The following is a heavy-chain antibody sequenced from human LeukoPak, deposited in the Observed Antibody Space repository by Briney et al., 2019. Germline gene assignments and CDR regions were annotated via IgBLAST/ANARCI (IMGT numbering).Heavy chain of an antibody. J-gene: IGHJ6*02. D-gene: IGHD5-12*01. V-gene: IGHV3-30*18. CDR3: AKHGGGYDYYYYGMDV. Sequence: GGSLRLSCAASGFTFSSYGMHWVRPAPGKGLEWVSVISNDGSNKYYADSVKGRFTISRDNSKNTLYLQMNSLRAEDTAVYYCAKHGGGYDYYYYGMDVWGQGTTVTVSS. CDR1: GFTFSSYG. CDR2: ISNDGSNK.